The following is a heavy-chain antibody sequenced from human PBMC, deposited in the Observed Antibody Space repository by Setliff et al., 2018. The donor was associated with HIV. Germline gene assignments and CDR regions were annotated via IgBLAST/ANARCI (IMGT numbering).Heavy chain of an antibody. CDR1: GDSIRGYY. Sequence: SSETLSLTCTVSGDSIRGYYWSWTRQPPGKGLEWMGYVFYTGFAAYNPSLKSRLTISVDTSKSQFSLRLTSVTAADTAIYYCARQVSIPGVAITPVDYWGQGALVTVSS. V-gene: IGHV4-59*08. CDR2: VFYTGFA. J-gene: IGHJ4*02. D-gene: IGHD5-12*01. CDR3: ARQVSIPGVAITPVDY.